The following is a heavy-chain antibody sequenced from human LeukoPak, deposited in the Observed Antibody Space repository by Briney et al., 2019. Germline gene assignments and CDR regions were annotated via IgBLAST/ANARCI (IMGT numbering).Heavy chain of an antibody. V-gene: IGHV4-34*01. CDR1: GGSFSGYY. D-gene: IGHD6-6*01. CDR3: SRRFPYSSSAFDY. CDR2: INHSGST. J-gene: IGHJ4*02. Sequence: PSETLSLTCAVYGGSFSGYYWSWIRQPPGKGLEWIGEINHSGSTNYNPSLKSRVTISVDTSKNQFSLKLSSVTAADTAVYYCSRRFPYSSSAFDYWGQGTLVTVSS.